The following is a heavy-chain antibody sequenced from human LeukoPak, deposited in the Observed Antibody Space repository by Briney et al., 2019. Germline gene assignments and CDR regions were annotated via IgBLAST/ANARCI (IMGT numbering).Heavy chain of an antibody. CDR2: IGDSGGST. V-gene: IGHV3-23*01. J-gene: IGHJ6*04. D-gene: IGHD6-6*01. Sequence: GGSLRLSCAASGFTFSNHAMSWVRQAPGKGLEWVSVIGDSGGSTYYADSVKGRFTISRDNSKNTLYPQMNSLRADDTAVYHCAKGGASSPNTYIDVWGKGTTVIVSS. CDR1: GFTFSNHA. CDR3: AKGGASSPNTYIDV.